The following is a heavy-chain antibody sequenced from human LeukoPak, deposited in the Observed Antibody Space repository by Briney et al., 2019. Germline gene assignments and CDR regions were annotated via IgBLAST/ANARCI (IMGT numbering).Heavy chain of an antibody. CDR3: ARGWTVTTPPDY. CDR1: GFTFSSYS. D-gene: IGHD4-17*01. V-gene: IGHV3-21*01. CDR2: ISSSSSYI. J-gene: IGHJ4*02. Sequence: PGGSLRLSCAASGFTFSSYSMNWVRQAPGKGLEWVSSISSSSSYIYYADSVKGRFTISRDNAKNSLYLQMNSLRAEDTAVYYCARGWTVTTPPDYWGQGTLVTVSS.